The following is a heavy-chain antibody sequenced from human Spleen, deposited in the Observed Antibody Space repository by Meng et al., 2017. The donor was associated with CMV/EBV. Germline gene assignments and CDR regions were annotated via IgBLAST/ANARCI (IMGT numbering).Heavy chain of an antibody. J-gene: IGHJ4*02. CDR1: GLTVGDTY. CDR3: ARAYSYPNYARFDH. CDR2: LYSGDTT. D-gene: IGHD2-15*01. V-gene: IGHV3-66*02. Sequence: GESLKISCVASGLTVGDTYMSWVRQAPGRGLEWVSVLYSGDTTYYADSVMGRFIISRDNSKNTVYLQMDNLRVDDSAVYFCARAYSYPNYARFDHWGQGTLVTVSS.